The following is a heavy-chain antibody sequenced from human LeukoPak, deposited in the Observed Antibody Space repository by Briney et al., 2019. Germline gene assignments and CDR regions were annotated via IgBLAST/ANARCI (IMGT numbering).Heavy chain of an antibody. V-gene: IGHV3-21*01. J-gene: IGHJ6*03. Sequence: PGGSLRLSCVASGFTFSASWMNWVRQAPGKGLEWVSSISSSSSYIYYADSVKGRFTISRHNAKNSLYLQMNSLRAEDTAVYYCARDGMVAGTDYYYYYMDVWGKGTTVTVSS. CDR3: ARDGMVAGTDYYYYYMDV. CDR1: GFTFSASW. CDR2: ISSSSSYI. D-gene: IGHD6-19*01.